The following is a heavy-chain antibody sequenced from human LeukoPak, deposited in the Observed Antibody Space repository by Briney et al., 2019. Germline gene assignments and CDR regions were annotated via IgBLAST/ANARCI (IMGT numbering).Heavy chain of an antibody. CDR1: GFTFNSYA. J-gene: IGHJ4*02. Sequence: GGSLILSCAASGFTFNSYAMSWVRQAPGKGLEWVSTISGSGGSTFYADSMKGRFTISRDSSRRTVYMQMNSLRAEDTAIYYCAKESSYYGSGSYYYWGQGTLVTVSS. D-gene: IGHD3-10*01. CDR2: ISGSGGST. V-gene: IGHV3-23*01. CDR3: AKESSYYGSGSYYY.